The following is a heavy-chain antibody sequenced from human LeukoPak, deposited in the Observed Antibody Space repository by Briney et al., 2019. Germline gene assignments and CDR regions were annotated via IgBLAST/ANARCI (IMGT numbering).Heavy chain of an antibody. D-gene: IGHD6-13*01. Sequence: SGTLSLTCAVSGGSISSSNWWSWVRQPPGKGLEWIGEIYHSGSTNYNPSLKSRVTISVDKPKNQFSLKLSSVTAADTAVYYCARGGVAAAVDYWGQGTLVTVSS. CDR2: IYHSGST. CDR1: GGSISSSNW. J-gene: IGHJ4*02. V-gene: IGHV4-4*02. CDR3: ARGGVAAAVDY.